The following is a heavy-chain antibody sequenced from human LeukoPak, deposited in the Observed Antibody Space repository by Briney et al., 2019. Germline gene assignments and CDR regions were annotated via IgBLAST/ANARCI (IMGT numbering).Heavy chain of an antibody. V-gene: IGHV3-53*01. CDR3: ARGGGVSMTVTIGAFDI. D-gene: IGHD3-22*01. CDR2: IYSGGTT. Sequence: GGSLRLSCAASGFTVSSNYMTWVRQAPGKGLEWVSVIYSGGTTYYADSVKGRFTISRDNSKNTLYIQMNSLRAEDTAVYYCARGGGVSMTVTIGAFDIWGQGTMVTVSS. CDR1: GFTVSSNY. J-gene: IGHJ3*02.